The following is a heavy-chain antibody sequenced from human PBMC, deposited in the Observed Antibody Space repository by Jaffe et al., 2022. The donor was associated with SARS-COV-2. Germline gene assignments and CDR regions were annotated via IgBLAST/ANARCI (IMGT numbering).Heavy chain of an antibody. V-gene: IGHV3-53*01. CDR1: GVSVSRDY. CDR3: VRLQGLM. J-gene: IGHJ4*02. Sequence: DVQLVESGGDLIQPGGSLRLSCVASGVSVSRDYMSWVRQAPGKGLEWVSLINPDGGTNYADSVKGRFVISRDNSKNTLHLQLNSPRIEDTAVYYCVRLQGLMWGQGTLVTVSP. D-gene: IGHD3-16*01. CDR2: INPDGGT.